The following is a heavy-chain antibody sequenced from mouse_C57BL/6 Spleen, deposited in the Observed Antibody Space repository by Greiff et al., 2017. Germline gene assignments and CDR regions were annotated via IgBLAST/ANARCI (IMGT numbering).Heavy chain of an antibody. V-gene: IGHV1-82*01. Sequence: QVQLQQSGPELVKPGASVKISCKASGYAFSSSWMNWVKQRPGKGLEWIGRIYPGGGDTNYNGKFKGKATLTADKSSSTADMQLSRLTSEDSAVDFCAAGSSPYYYAMDYWGQGASVTVSS. J-gene: IGHJ4*01. D-gene: IGHD1-1*01. CDR2: IYPGGGDT. CDR1: GYAFSSSW. CDR3: AAGSSPYYYAMDY.